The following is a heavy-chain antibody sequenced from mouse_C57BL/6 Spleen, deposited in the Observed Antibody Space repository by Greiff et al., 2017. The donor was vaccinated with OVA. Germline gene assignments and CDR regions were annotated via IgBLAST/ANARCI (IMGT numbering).Heavy chain of an antibody. CDR1: GYTFTSYW. V-gene: IGHV1-53*01. J-gene: IGHJ2*01. D-gene: IGHD1-1*02. Sequence: QVQLQQPGTELLKPGASVKLSCKASGYTFTSYWMHWVKQRPGQGLEWIGNINPSNGGTTYNEKFKSKATLTVDKSSSTTYMQLSSLPSEDPAVYYSAGSGSWDGEGYYFDDWGQGTTLTVSS. CDR3: AGSGSWDGEGYYFDD. CDR2: INPSNGGT.